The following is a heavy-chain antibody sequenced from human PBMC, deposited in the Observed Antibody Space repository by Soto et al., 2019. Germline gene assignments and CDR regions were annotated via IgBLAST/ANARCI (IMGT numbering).Heavy chain of an antibody. D-gene: IGHD6-13*01. CDR1: GGTFSSYA. J-gene: IGHJ6*02. Sequence: SVKVSFKASGGTFSSYAISWVRQAPGQGLEWMGGIIPIFGTANYAQKFQGRVTITADESTSTAYMELSSLRSEDTAVYYCAREGREAAESDMDVWGQGTTVTVSS. CDR3: AREGREAAESDMDV. V-gene: IGHV1-69*13. CDR2: IIPIFGTA.